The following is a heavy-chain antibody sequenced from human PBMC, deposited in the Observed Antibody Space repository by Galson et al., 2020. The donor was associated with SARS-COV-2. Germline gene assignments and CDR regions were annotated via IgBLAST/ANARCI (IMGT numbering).Heavy chain of an antibody. CDR1: GGSISGYY. CDR3: ARGLMIRGIITWFDP. J-gene: IGHJ5*02. D-gene: IGHD3-10*01. CDR2: IYSGGST. V-gene: IGHV4-4*07. Sequence: SETLSLTCTVSGGSISGYYWSWIRQPAGKGLEWIGRIYSGGSTDYNPSLRSRVSMSVDTSKNQFSLKLNSVTAADTAIYYCARGLMIRGIITWFDPWGQGTLVTVSS.